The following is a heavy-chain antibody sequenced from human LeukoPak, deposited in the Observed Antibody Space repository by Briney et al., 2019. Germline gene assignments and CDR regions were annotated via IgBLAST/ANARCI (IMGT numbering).Heavy chain of an antibody. Sequence: SETLSLTCSVSGGSISSSTYYWGWIRQPPGKGLEWLGSIYYSGSVNYNPSLKTRVTISADTSKNQLSLKLTSVTAADTALYYCARQGSGGRALDIWGQGTIVTVSS. V-gene: IGHV4-39*01. CDR1: GGSISSSTYY. CDR2: IYYSGSV. J-gene: IGHJ3*02. CDR3: ARQGSGGRALDI.